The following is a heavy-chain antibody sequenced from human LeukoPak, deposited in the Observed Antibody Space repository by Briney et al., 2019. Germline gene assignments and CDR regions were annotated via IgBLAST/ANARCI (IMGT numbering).Heavy chain of an antibody. CDR1: GFTFSSYG. CDR2: ISYDGSNK. Sequence: PGRSLRLSCAASGFTFSSYGMHWVRQAPGKGLEWVAVISYDGSNKYYTDSVKGRFTISRDSSKNTLYLQMNSLRAEDTAVYYCAREPGVAAAGKSYFNYRGQGTLVTVSS. D-gene: IGHD6-13*01. J-gene: IGHJ4*02. V-gene: IGHV3-30*03. CDR3: AREPGVAAAGKSYFNY.